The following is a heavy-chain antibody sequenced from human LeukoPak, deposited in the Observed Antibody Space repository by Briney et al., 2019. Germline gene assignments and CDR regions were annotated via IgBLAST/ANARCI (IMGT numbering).Heavy chain of an antibody. CDR2: IKAKPHGGTT. CDR3: TTDGVGIEGATFDY. Sequence: GGSLRLSCAASGFTFINAWMAWVRQAPGKGLEWVGRIKAKPHGGTTDYAAPVKGRFTISRDDSKNTLYLQMNSLKTEDTAEYYCTTDGVGIEGATFDYWGQGILVTVSS. D-gene: IGHD1-26*01. V-gene: IGHV3-15*01. J-gene: IGHJ4*02. CDR1: GFTFINAW.